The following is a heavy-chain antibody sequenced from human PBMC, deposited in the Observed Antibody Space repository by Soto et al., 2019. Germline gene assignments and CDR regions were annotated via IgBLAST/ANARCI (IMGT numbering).Heavy chain of an antibody. J-gene: IGHJ4*02. CDR2: ISYDGSNK. Sequence: GGSLRLSCAASGFTFSSYGMHWVRQAPGKGLEWVAVISYDGSNKYYADSVKGRFTISRDNSKNTLYLQMNSLRAEDTAVYYCAKDSGPGSFDYWGQGTLVTVSS. CDR3: AKDSGPGSFDY. D-gene: IGHD3-10*01. CDR1: GFTFSSYG. V-gene: IGHV3-30*18.